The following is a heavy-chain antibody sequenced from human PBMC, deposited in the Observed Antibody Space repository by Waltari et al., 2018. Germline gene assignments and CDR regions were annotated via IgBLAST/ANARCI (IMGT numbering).Heavy chain of an antibody. Sequence: VQLVESGGGVVQPGRSLRLSCAASGFTFSSYVMNWVREAPGKGLEWVAEINPDGSGEYYVDSVNGRFTISRDNTKNSLYLQMNSLRPDDTAVYFCARDPAFGAFDFWGQGTVVTVSS. J-gene: IGHJ3*01. CDR1: GFTFSSYV. D-gene: IGHD3-10*01. CDR2: INPDGSGE. CDR3: ARDPAFGAFDF. V-gene: IGHV3-7*01.